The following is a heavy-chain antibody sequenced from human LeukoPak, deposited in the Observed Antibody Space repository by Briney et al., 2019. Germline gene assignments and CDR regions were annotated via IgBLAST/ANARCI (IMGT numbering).Heavy chain of an antibody. CDR2: IKQDGSEK. CDR1: RFTFSSYA. V-gene: IGHV3-7*01. Sequence: GGSLRLSCAASRFTFSSYAMHWVRQAPGKGLEWVANIKQDGSEKCYVDSVKGRFTISRDNAKNSLYLQMNSLRAEDTAVYYCARDRWELLSNSYHYCGLDVWGQGTTVTVSS. CDR3: ARDRWELLSNSYHYCGLDV. D-gene: IGHD2-15*01. J-gene: IGHJ6*02.